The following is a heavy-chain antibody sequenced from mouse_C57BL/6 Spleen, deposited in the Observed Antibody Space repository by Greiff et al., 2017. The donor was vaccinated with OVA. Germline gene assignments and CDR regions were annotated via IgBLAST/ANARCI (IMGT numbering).Heavy chain of an antibody. CDR2: IYPGDGDT. D-gene: IGHD2-5*01. CDR1: GYAFSSSW. CDR3: ARRSNPHAMDY. Sequence: QVQLQQSGPELVKPGASVKISCKASGYAFSSSWMNWVKQRPGKGLEWIGRIYPGDGDTNYNGKFKGKATLTADKSSSTAYMQLSSLTSEDSAVYFCARRSNPHAMDYWCQGTSVTVSS. J-gene: IGHJ4*01. V-gene: IGHV1-82*01.